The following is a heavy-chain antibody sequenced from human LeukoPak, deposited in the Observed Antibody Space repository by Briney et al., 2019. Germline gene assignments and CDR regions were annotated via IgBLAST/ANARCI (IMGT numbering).Heavy chain of an antibody. D-gene: IGHD3-9*01. CDR1: GYTFTSYD. J-gene: IGHJ4*02. CDR3: ARALVLRYFDWLSRTRYYFDY. V-gene: IGHV1-8*01. CDR2: MNPNSGNT. Sequence: ASVKVSCKASGYTFTSYDINCVRQATRQGLEWMGWMNPNSGNTGYAQKFQSRVTITRNTSISTVYMELSSLRSEDTAVYYCARALVLRYFDWLSRTRYYFDYWGQGTLVTVSS.